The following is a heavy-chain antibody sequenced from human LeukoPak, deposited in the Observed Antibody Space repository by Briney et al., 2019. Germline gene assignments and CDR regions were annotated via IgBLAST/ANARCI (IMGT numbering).Heavy chain of an antibody. J-gene: IGHJ4*02. D-gene: IGHD1-14*01. Sequence: SETLSLTCAVYGGSFSGYYWSWIRQPPGKGLEWIGEINHSGSTNYNPSLESRVTISVDTSKNQLSLKLSSVTAADTAVYYCASGTPDQYFDYWGQGTLVTVSS. CDR3: ASGTPDQYFDY. CDR2: INHSGST. V-gene: IGHV4-34*01. CDR1: GGSFSGYY.